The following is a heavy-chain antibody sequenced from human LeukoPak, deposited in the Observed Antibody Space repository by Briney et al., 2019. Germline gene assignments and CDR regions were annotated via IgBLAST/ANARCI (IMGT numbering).Heavy chain of an antibody. J-gene: IGHJ4*02. CDR1: GFTFSSYG. CDR2: IRYDGSNK. D-gene: IGHD3-10*01. Sequence: GGSLRLSCAASGFTFSSYGMHWVRQAPGKGLEWVAFIRYDGSNKYYADSVKGRFTISRDNSKNTLYLQMNSLRAEDTAVYYCAKDVIWFGELLPTDYWGQGTLVTVSS. CDR3: AKDVIWFGELLPTDY. V-gene: IGHV3-30*02.